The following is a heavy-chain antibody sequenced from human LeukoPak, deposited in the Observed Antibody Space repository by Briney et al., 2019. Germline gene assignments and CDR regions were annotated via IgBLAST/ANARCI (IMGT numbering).Heavy chain of an antibody. D-gene: IGHD2-8*01. V-gene: IGHV4-59*03. CDR3: ALAPNSNWFDF. J-gene: IGHJ5*01. CDR2: IHYSGSS. Sequence: SETLSLTCTVSGDSTSNFYWTWIRQSPGKGLEWIGNIHYSGSSVYNPSLKSRGTISIDTSRRQFFLKLNSVTAADTAVYFCALAPNSNWFDFWGPGILVTVSS. CDR1: GDSTSNFY.